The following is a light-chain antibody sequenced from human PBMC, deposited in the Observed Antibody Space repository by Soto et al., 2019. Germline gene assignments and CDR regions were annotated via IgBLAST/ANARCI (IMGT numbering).Light chain of an antibody. J-gene: IGLJ1*01. CDR1: SSNIGSNY. V-gene: IGLV1-47*02. CDR3: AAWDDSLSGSYV. CDR2: SNN. Sequence: QSFLTQPPSASGTPGRRVTISCSGSSSNIGSNYVYWYQQLPGTAPKLLIYSNNQRPSGVPDRFSGSKSGTSASLAISGLRSEDEADYYCAAWDDSLSGSYVFGTGTKVTVL.